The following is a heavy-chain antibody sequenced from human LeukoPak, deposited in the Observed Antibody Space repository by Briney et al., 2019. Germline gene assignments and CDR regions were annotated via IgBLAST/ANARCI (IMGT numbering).Heavy chain of an antibody. Sequence: PGGSLRLSCAASGFTFSDYYMSWIRQAPGKGLEWVSYISSSSSYTNYADSVKGRFIISRDNSKNTLYLQMNSLRAEDTAVYYCARDRYCSGGSCYGNFDHWGQGTLVTVSS. CDR1: GFTFSDYY. D-gene: IGHD2-15*01. V-gene: IGHV3-11*06. CDR2: ISSSSSYT. J-gene: IGHJ4*02. CDR3: ARDRYCSGGSCYGNFDH.